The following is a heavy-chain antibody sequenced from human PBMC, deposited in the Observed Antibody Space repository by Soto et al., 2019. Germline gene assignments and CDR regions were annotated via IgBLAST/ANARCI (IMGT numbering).Heavy chain of an antibody. D-gene: IGHD1-1*01. J-gene: IGHJ4*02. V-gene: IGHV3-53*01. CDR1: GFSVTNNY. CDR3: ARANRYFRSFDA. CDR2: IYTGGSV. Sequence: EVQLVESGGGLILPGGSLRLSCAASGFSVTNNYMTWFRQAPGKGLEWVSIIYTGGSVYYGESVKGRSTISRDSSKNTVFLQVNTLRAEDTAVYYCARANRYFRSFDAWGQGTLVTVSS.